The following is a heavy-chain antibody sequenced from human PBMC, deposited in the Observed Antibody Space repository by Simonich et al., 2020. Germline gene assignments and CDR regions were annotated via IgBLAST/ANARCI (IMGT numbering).Heavy chain of an antibody. CDR3: ARDGLGTAYYYYMDV. V-gene: IGHV3-7*01. CDR2: IKQEGSEK. D-gene: IGHD7-27*01. CDR1: GFNFSSYW. J-gene: IGHJ6*03. Sequence: EVQLVESGGGLVQPGGSLRLSCAASGFNFSSYWLGWVRQAPGKGLGWVANIKQEGSEKYYVDSVKGRFTISRDNTKNSLYLQMNSLRAEDTAVYYCARDGLGTAYYYYMDVWGKGTTVTVSS.